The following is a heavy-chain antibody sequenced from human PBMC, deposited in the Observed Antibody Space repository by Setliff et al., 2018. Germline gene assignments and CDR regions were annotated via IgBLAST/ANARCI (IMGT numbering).Heavy chain of an antibody. CDR2: VYPGDSDT. J-gene: IGHJ4*02. Sequence: GESLTISCKGSGYRFTTYWIAWVRQKPGKGLEWMGIVYPGDSDTQYSPSFQGQVTFSSDKSINTAYLHLSSLKASDTAMYYCAREHVSGHSEYWGQGTLVTVSS. CDR3: AREHVSGHSEY. CDR1: GYRFTTYW. D-gene: IGHD1-26*01. V-gene: IGHV5-51*01.